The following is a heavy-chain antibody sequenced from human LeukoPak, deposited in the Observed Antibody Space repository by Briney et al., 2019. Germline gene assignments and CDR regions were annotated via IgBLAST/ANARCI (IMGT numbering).Heavy chain of an antibody. CDR3: ARLRNVDTAMVQPYYYYGMDV. D-gene: IGHD5-18*01. Sequence: SETLSLTCTVSGGSISSYYWSWIRQPPGKGLEWIGYIYYSGSTNYNPSLKSRVTISVDTSKNQFSLKLSSVTAADTAVYYCARLRNVDTAMVQPYYYYGMDVWGQGTTVTVSS. V-gene: IGHV4-59*08. J-gene: IGHJ6*02. CDR1: GGSISSYY. CDR2: IYYSGST.